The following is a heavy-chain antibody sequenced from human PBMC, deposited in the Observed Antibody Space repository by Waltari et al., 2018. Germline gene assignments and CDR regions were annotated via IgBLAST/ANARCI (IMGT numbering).Heavy chain of an antibody. V-gene: IGHV4-39*01. J-gene: IGHJ3*01. D-gene: IGHD5-12*01. CDR1: GGSITPSRHY. Sequence: QLQLQESGPGLVKPSETLSLTCSVSGGSITPSRHYWGWIRQPPGQGLDWIATLSYNGATYTSPSLTSRVTMSRDTSKNQLSLTVGAVTAADAAVYYCATYIGASVGTAAFDVWGQGKMVIVSS. CDR2: LSYNGAT. CDR3: ATYIGASVGTAAFDV.